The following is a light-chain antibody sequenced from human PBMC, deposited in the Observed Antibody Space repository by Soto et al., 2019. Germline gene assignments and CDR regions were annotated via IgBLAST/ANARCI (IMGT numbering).Light chain of an antibody. Sequence: AIRMTQSPSSFSASTGDRVTITCRASQDISNYLAWYQQKPGKAPNLLISAASTLQSGVPSRFSGSGSGTDFTLTISCLQSEDFATYYCQQYYSYGLAFGGGTKVEIK. V-gene: IGKV1-8*01. J-gene: IGKJ4*01. CDR3: QQYYSYGLA. CDR2: AAS. CDR1: QDISNY.